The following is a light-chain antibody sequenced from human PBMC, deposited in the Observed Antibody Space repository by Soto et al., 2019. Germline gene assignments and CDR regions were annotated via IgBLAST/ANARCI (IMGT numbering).Light chain of an antibody. J-gene: IGKJ4*01. CDR3: QQYNNWPLT. V-gene: IGKV3D-15*01. CDR2: DAS. Sequence: EIVLTQSPDTLSVSPGERATLSCRASQSISRTIAWYQQKSGQPPRLLIYDASTRVTGFPARFSGSGSGTEFTLTISSLQSEDVAVYYCQQYNNWPLTFGGGTTVEIK. CDR1: QSISRT.